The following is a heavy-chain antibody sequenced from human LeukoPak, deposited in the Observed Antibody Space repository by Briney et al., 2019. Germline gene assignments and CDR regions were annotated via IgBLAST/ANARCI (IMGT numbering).Heavy chain of an antibody. D-gene: IGHD2-21*02. Sequence: GGSRRFSWAASGFTAISNYMSWFRQAPGEGLEWVPVIYSGGSTYYADSVKGRFTISRDNSKNTLYLQMSSLRAEDTAVYYCARYVTYCGGDCYYFDYWGQGTLVTVSS. V-gene: IGHV3-53*01. CDR1: GFTAISNY. CDR3: ARYVTYCGGDCYYFDY. J-gene: IGHJ4*02. CDR2: IYSGGST.